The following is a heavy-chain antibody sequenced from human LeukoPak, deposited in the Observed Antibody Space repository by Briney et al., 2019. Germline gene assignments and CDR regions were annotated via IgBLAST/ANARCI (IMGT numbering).Heavy chain of an antibody. D-gene: IGHD5-12*01. CDR3: GRNRGYDALDY. V-gene: IGHV3-74*01. Sequence: GGSLRLSCVASGFALSTYWKDWVRQAPGKGPVWISHISGDGSRTSYADSVKGRFTIFRDNAKNTLYLQMNSLRAEDTAVYYCGRNRGYDALDYWGQGTLVTVSS. CDR2: ISGDGSRT. J-gene: IGHJ4*02. CDR1: GFALSTYW.